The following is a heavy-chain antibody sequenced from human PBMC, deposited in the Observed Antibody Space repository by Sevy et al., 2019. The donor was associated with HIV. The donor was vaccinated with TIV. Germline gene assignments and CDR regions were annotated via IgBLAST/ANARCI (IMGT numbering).Heavy chain of an antibody. CDR2: INHSGST. CDR3: ARGNSSGWYDY. Sequence: SETLSLTCAVYGGSFSGYYWSWIRQPPGKGLGWIGEINHSGSTNSNPSLKSRVTISVDTTKNQYSLKLSFVTAADTAVYYCARGNSSGWYDYWGQGTLVTVSS. J-gene: IGHJ4*02. V-gene: IGHV4-34*01. D-gene: IGHD6-19*01. CDR1: GGSFSGYY.